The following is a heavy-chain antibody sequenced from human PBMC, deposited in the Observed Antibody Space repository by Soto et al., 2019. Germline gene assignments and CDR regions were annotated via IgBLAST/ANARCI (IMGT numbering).Heavy chain of an antibody. CDR2: INTYNGMT. CDR1: GYTFINYH. Sequence: QVQLVQSGGEVKKPGASVTVSCKASGYTFINYHITWVRQAPGQGLEWMAWINTYNGMTDYAQRFQGRVTMTRDTSTSTADMELRNLGSDDTAVYCCAKAPRGEMATDWGQGTLVTVSS. V-gene: IGHV1-18*01. J-gene: IGHJ4*02. D-gene: IGHD5-12*01. CDR3: AKAPRGEMATD.